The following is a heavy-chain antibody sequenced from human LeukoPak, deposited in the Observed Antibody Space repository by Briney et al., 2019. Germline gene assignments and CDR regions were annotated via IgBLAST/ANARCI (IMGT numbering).Heavy chain of an antibody. V-gene: IGHV3-53*01. CDR3: ARRAGAYTHPYDY. Sequence: PGGSLRLSCTVSGFTVSSNSMSWVRQAPGKGLEWVSFIYSAANTHYSDSLKGRFTISIDNSKTTLYLHMNSLRAEDTAVYYCARRAGAYTHPYDYWGQGTLVTVSS. CDR1: GFTVSSNS. CDR2: IYSAANT. D-gene: IGHD3-16*01. J-gene: IGHJ4*02.